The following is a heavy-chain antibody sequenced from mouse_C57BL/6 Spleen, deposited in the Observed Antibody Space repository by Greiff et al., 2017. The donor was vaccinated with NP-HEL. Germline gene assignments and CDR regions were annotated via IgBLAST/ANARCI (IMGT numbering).Heavy chain of an antibody. CDR2: IRNKANGYTT. J-gene: IGHJ1*03. CDR1: GFTFTDYY. Sequence: VQLKESGGGLVQPGGSLSLSCAASGFTFTDYYMSWVRQPPGKALEWLGFIRNKANGYTTEYSASVKGRFTISRDNSQSILYLQMNALRAEDSATYYCARYIYYEYFDVWGTGTTVTVSS. D-gene: IGHD2-4*01. V-gene: IGHV7-3*01. CDR3: ARYIYYEYFDV.